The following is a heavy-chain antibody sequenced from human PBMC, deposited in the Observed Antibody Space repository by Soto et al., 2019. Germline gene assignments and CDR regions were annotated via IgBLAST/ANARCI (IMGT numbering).Heavy chain of an antibody. Sequence: GESLKISCKGSGYSFTSYWISWVRQMPGKGLEWMGRIDPSDSQTYYSPSFRGHVTISAAKSITTVFLQWSSLGASDTAMYYCARQIYDSDSGPNFQYYFDSWGQGTLVTVSS. CDR2: IDPSDSQT. J-gene: IGHJ4*02. D-gene: IGHD3-22*01. CDR1: GYSFTSYW. CDR3: ARQIYDSDSGPNFQYYFDS. V-gene: IGHV5-10-1*01.